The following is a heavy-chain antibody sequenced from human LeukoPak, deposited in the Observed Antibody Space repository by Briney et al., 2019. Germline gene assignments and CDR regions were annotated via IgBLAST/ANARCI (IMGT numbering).Heavy chain of an antibody. Sequence: GGSLRLSCAGFGFTFSNYGMNWVRQAPGKGVEWVSGISGSGGSTYYADSVKGRFTISRDNSKNTLYLQMNSRRAEDTAVYYCAKARYIWGSYRRTPIDYWGQGTLVTVSS. D-gene: IGHD3-16*02. V-gene: IGHV3-23*01. J-gene: IGHJ4*02. CDR2: ISGSGGST. CDR1: GFTFSNYG. CDR3: AKARYIWGSYRRTPIDY.